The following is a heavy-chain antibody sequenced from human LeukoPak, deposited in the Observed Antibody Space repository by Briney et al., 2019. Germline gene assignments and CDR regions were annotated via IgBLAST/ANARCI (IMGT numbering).Heavy chain of an antibody. J-gene: IGHJ4*02. CDR3: ARTPSHDFWSGYPSYYFDY. D-gene: IGHD3-3*01. CDR2: IYYSGST. Sequence: SETLSLTCTVSGGSISSYYWSWIRQPPGKGLEWIGYIYYSGSTNYNPSLKSRVTISVDTSKNQFSLKLSSVTAADTAVYYCARTPSHDFWSGYPSYYFDYWGQGTLVTVSS. CDR1: GGSISSYY. V-gene: IGHV4-59*01.